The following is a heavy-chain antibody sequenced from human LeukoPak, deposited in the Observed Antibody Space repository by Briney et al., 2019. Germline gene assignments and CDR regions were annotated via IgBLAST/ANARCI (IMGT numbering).Heavy chain of an antibody. CDR2: ISSSSNTI. V-gene: IGHV3-48*01. J-gene: IGHJ6*03. D-gene: IGHD2-2*01. CDR1: GFTFSSYA. Sequence: GSLRLSCAASGFTFSSYAMNWVRQAPGKGLEWVSYISSSSNTIYYADSVKGRFTISRDNAKNSLYLQMNSLRAEDTAVYYCARVVPAAAYMDVWGKGTTVTVSS. CDR3: ARVVPAAAYMDV.